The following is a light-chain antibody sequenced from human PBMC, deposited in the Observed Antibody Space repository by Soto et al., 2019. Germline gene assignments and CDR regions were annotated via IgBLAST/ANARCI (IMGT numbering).Light chain of an antibody. CDR2: GAS. J-gene: IGKJ2*01. Sequence: EIVLTQSPGTLSLSPGERATLSCRASQSVSSSYLAWYQQKPGQAPRLLIYGASSRATGIPDRFSGGGSGTDFTLTISRLEPEDFALYYCQQFVSSLSSFTFGQGTKLEI. CDR1: QSVSSSY. CDR3: QQFVSSLSSFT. V-gene: IGKV3-20*01.